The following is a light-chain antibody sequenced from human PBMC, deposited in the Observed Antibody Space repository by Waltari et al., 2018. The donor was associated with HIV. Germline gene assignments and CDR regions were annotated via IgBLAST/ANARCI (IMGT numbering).Light chain of an antibody. CDR3: YSYAGSYTFGI. CDR1: RTDVGGHNF. J-gene: IGLJ2*01. CDR2: DVS. V-gene: IGLV2-11*01. Sequence: QSALTQPRPVPGSPGQSVSISCTGTRTDVGGHNFVSWYQQHRGYAPNLMIYDVSKRPSGVPDRFSGSESGHTASLTISELQAEDEADYYCYSYAGSYTFGIFGGGTKLTVL.